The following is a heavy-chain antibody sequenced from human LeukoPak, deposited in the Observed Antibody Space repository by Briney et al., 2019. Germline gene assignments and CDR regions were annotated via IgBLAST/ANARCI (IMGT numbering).Heavy chain of an antibody. Sequence: SGGSLRLSCAASGFTFSSYAMHWVRQAPGKGLEWVAVISYDGSNKYYADSVKGRFTISRDNSKNTLYLQMNSLRAEDTAVYYCQAHNWFDPWGQGTLVTVSS. V-gene: IGHV3-30-3*01. J-gene: IGHJ5*02. CDR1: GFTFSSYA. CDR2: ISYDGSNK. D-gene: IGHD6-6*01. CDR3: QAHNWFDP.